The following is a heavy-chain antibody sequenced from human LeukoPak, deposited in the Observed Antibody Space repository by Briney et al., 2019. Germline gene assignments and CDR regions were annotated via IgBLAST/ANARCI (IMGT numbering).Heavy chain of an antibody. D-gene: IGHD3-10*01. Sequence: GGSLRLSCAASGFNFRDAAVTWVRQAPGKGLEWVSLISFSGDNSYYADSVKGRFTISRDNSKNTLSLQMNSLRVEDTAVYYCARVGGRSSIGGDYWGQGTLVTVSS. CDR2: ISFSGDNS. CDR1: GFNFRDAA. J-gene: IGHJ4*02. CDR3: ARVGGRSSIGGDY. V-gene: IGHV3-23*01.